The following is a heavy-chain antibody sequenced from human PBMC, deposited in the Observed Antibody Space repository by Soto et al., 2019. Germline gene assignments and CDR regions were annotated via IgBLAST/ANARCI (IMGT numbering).Heavy chain of an antibody. J-gene: IGHJ6*03. V-gene: IGHV4-34*01. Sequence: QVQLQQWGAGLLKPSETLSLTCAVYGGSFSGYQWTWIRQTPGKGLEWIGEINDSGNINYNPSLKSRLTIFLDTPKKQISQKLSSVTVADTAVYYCARGLILCFGELSRRGGYYYYMDVWGEGTTVIVSS. CDR2: INDSGNI. CDR3: ARGLILCFGELSRRGGYYYYMDV. D-gene: IGHD3-10*01. CDR1: GGSFSGYQ.